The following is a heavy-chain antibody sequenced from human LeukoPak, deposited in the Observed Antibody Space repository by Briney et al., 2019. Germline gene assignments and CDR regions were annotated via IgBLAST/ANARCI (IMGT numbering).Heavy chain of an antibody. J-gene: IGHJ4*02. CDR1: GGSISSYY. D-gene: IGHD6-19*01. V-gene: IGHV4-59*01. CDR3: ARGRDSGWYLLDY. CDR2: IYYSGST. Sequence: PSETLSLTCAVYGGSISSYYWSWIRQPPGKGLEWIGYIYYSGSTNYNPSLKSRVTISVDTSKNQFSLKLSSVTAADTAVYYCARGRDSGWYLLDYWGQGTLVTVSS.